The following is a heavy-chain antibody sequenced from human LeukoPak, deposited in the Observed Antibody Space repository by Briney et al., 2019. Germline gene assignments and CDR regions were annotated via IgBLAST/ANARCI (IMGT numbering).Heavy chain of an antibody. D-gene: IGHD2-2*01. V-gene: IGHV4-34*01. Sequence: SETQSLTCAVCGGSFSGYYWSWIRQPPGKGLEWIGEINHSGSTNYNPSLKSRVTISVDTSKNQFSLKLSSVTAADTAVYYCARGSPSRYCSSTSCSKYFQHWGQGTLVTVSS. CDR3: ARGSPSRYCSSTSCSKYFQH. CDR1: GGSFSGYY. J-gene: IGHJ1*01. CDR2: INHSGST.